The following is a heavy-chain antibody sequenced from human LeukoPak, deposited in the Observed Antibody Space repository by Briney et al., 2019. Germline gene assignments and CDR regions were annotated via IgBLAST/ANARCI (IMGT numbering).Heavy chain of an antibody. CDR3: AKEGAYYYDSSGLSIEA. Sequence: GGSLRLSCAASGFTFSSYGMHWVRQAPGKGLEWVAFIRYDGSNKYCADSVKGRFTISRDNSKNTLYLQMNSLRAEDTAVYYCAKEGAYYYDSSGLSIEAWGQGTLVTVSS. CDR2: IRYDGSNK. D-gene: IGHD3-22*01. J-gene: IGHJ5*02. CDR1: GFTFSSYG. V-gene: IGHV3-30*02.